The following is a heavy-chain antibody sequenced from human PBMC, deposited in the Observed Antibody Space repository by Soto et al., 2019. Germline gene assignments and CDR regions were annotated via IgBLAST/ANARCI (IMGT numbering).Heavy chain of an antibody. J-gene: IGHJ6*02. D-gene: IGHD1-26*01. CDR1: GYSFTSYW. V-gene: IGHV5-51*01. Sequence: GESLKISCKGSGYSFTSYWIGWVRQMPGKGLEWMGIIYPGDSDTRYSPSFQGQVTISADKSISTAYLQWSSLKASDTAMYYCARHNLVGDTYYYGMDVWGQGTTVTVSS. CDR2: IYPGDSDT. CDR3: ARHNLVGDTYYYGMDV.